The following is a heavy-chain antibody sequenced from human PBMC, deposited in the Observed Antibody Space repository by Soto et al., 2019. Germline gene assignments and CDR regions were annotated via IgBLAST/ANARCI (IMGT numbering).Heavy chain of an antibody. V-gene: IGHV3-23*01. CDR2: ISGSGGST. CDR3: AKDQDVRMVGPFDY. D-gene: IGHD2-15*01. Sequence: VHLLESGGGLVQPGGSLRLSCAASGFTSSSYAMSWVRQAPGKGLEWVSGISGSGGSTNYADSVKGRCTISRDNSKNTLYLQMNSLRAEDTGVYYCAKDQDVRMVGPFDYWGQGTLVTVSS. CDR1: GFTSSSYA. J-gene: IGHJ4*02.